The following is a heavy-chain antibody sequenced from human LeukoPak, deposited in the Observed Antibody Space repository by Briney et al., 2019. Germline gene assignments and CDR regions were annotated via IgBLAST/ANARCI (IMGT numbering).Heavy chain of an antibody. J-gene: IGHJ6*03. CDR3: ARARCSSSSAVDHYYYYMDV. CDR1: GFTFSSYS. Sequence: GGSLRLSCAASGFTFSSYSMNWVRQAPGKGLEWVSSISSSSSYIYYADSVKGRFTISRDNAKNSLYLQMNSLRAEDTAVYYCARARCSSSSAVDHYYYYMDVWGKGTTVTVSS. V-gene: IGHV3-21*01. D-gene: IGHD6-6*01. CDR2: ISSSSSYI.